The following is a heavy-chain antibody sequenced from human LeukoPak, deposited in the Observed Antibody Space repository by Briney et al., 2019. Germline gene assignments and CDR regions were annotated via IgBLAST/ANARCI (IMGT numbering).Heavy chain of an antibody. CDR3: ATRAIWFGELPPSYYYYMDV. CDR1: GGTFSSYA. V-gene: IGHV1-69*13. CDR2: IIPIFGTA. Sequence: SVKVSRKASGGTFSSYAISWVRQAPGQGLEWMGGIIPIFGTANYAQKFQGRVTITADESTSTAYMELSSLRSEDTAVYYCATRAIWFGELPPSYYYYMDVWGKGTTVTVSS. J-gene: IGHJ6*03. D-gene: IGHD3-10*01.